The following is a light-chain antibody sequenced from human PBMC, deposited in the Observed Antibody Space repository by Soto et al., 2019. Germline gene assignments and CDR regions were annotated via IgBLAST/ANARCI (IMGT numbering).Light chain of an antibody. V-gene: IGKV1-27*01. CDR2: AAS. Sequence: DIQMTPSPSSLSASVGDRVTITCRASQGISNYLAWYQQKPGKVPKLLIYAASTLQSGVPSRFSGSGSGTAFTLTNSSLQPEDLATYYCHKYNSAPLTFGGGTKVEIK. CDR1: QGISNY. CDR3: HKYNSAPLT. J-gene: IGKJ4*01.